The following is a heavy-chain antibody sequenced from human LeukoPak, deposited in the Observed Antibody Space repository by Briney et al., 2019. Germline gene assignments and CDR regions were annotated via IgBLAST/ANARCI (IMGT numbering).Heavy chain of an antibody. Sequence: GESLRVSCKASGYSFTSYWIAWVRQMPGKGLEWMGIIYPGDSDTRYSPSFQGQVTISADKSISTAYLQWSSLKASDTAMYYCARSTNWFDPWGQGTLVTVSS. J-gene: IGHJ5*02. CDR3: ARSTNWFDP. CDR1: GYSFTSYW. CDR2: IYPGDSDT. V-gene: IGHV5-51*01.